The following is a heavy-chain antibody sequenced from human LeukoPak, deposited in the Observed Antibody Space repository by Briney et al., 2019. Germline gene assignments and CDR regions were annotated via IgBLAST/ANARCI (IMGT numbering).Heavy chain of an antibody. J-gene: IGHJ4*02. CDR1: GFTFSSYT. D-gene: IGHD2-21*02. CDR3: VREDTPATANY. Sequence: GGSLRLSCAASGFTFSSYTMSWVRQAPGKGLEWVSAISGGGDITYYADSVTGRFTISRDNSKDTLFLQMHSLRPGDTAVYYCVREDTPATANYWGQGTLVTISS. V-gene: IGHV3-23*01. CDR2: ISGGGDIT.